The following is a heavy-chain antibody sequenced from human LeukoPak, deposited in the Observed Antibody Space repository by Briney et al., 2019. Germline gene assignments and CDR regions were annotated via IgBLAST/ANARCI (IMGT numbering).Heavy chain of an antibody. D-gene: IGHD2-2*01. J-gene: IGHJ5*02. Sequence: SETLSLTCAVYGGSFSGYYWSWIRQPPGKGLEWIGEINHSGSTNYNPSLKSRVTISVDTSKNQFSLKLSYVTAADTAVYYCARAGGDIVVVPAAMGPRNWFDPWGQGTLVTVSS. CDR3: ARAGGDIVVVPAAMGPRNWFDP. CDR2: INHSGST. V-gene: IGHV4-34*01. CDR1: GGSFSGYY.